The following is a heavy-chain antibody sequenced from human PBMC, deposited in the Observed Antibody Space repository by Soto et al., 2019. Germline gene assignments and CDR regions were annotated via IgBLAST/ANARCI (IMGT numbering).Heavy chain of an antibody. Sequence: XGSLRLSCAASGCSFRNAWMSWVRHSPGKWLEWVGHIKSQGDGGTRDYAAPVKGRFTISRDDSKNTLFLQMNSLKNEDTAVYFCTTDLQAYCDGTTCYAGNYPSDDMDVWGQGTTVTLSS. J-gene: IGHJ6*02. CDR2: IKSQGDGGTR. CDR3: TTDLQAYCDGTTCYAGNYPSDDMDV. V-gene: IGHV3-15*01. CDR1: GCSFRNAW. D-gene: IGHD2-2*01.